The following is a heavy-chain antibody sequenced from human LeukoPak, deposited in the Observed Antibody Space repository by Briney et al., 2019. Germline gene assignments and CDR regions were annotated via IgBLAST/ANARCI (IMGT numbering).Heavy chain of an antibody. CDR2: ISCDGSNR. V-gene: IGHV3-30*18. CDR1: GFTFSSYG. CDR3: AEDGETAVAGTFDY. Sequence: PGRSLRLSCAASGFTFSSYGMHWVRQAPGKGLEWVAVISCDGSNRYYADSVKGRFTISRDNSKNTLYLQMNSLRAEDTAVYYCAEDGETAVAGTFDYWGQGTLVTVSS. D-gene: IGHD6-19*01. J-gene: IGHJ4*02.